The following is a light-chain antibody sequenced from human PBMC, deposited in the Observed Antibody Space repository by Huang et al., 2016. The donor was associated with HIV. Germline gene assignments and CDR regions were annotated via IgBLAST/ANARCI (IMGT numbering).Light chain of an antibody. CDR1: QSVSSSY. Sequence: EIVLTQSPGTLSLSPGERATLSCRASQSVSSSYFAWYQQKPGQAPRLLIYGASSRATGIPDRFSGSGSGTDFTLTISRLEPEDFAVYFCQQYGSSPLGTFGQGTKLEIK. CDR2: GAS. V-gene: IGKV3-20*01. J-gene: IGKJ2*01. CDR3: QQYGSSPLGT.